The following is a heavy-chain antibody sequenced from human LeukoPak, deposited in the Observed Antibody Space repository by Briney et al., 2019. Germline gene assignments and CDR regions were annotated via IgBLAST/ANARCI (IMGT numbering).Heavy chain of an antibody. D-gene: IGHD5-18*01. J-gene: IGHJ4*02. CDR3: AKDRRGYSYGYDY. Sequence: GGSLRLSCAASGFTFDDYAMHWVRQAPGKGLEWVSGISWNSGSIGYADSVKGRFTISRDNAKNSLYLQMNSLRAEGTALYYCAKDRRGYSYGYDYWGQGTLVTVSS. CDR1: GFTFDDYA. CDR2: ISWNSGSI. V-gene: IGHV3-9*01.